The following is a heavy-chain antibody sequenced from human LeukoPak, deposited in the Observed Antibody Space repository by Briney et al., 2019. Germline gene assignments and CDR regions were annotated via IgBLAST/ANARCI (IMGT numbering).Heavy chain of an antibody. CDR2: ISSYNGGA. J-gene: IGHJ4*02. V-gene: IGHV1-18*01. CDR1: GYTFTTYG. CDR3: ARQKKQTTAIDY. Sequence: ASVKVSCKASGYTFTTYGFSWGRQAPGQGLEWMGWISSYNGGADYAQKLQGRVTMTTDTSTSTTYMELRSLRSDDTAVYYCARQKKQTTAIDYWGQGTLVTVSS. D-gene: IGHD4-17*01.